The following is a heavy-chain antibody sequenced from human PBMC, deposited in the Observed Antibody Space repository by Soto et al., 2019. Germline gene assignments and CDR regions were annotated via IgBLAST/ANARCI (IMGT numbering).Heavy chain of an antibody. V-gene: IGHV3-73*02. CDR3: TSLLDFSWRNWEYYYGMDV. J-gene: IGHJ6*02. Sequence: EVQLVESGGGLVQPGGSLKLSCAASGFTFSGSAMHWVRQASGKGLEWVGRIRSKANSYATAYAASVKGRFTISRDDSKNTAYLQMNSLKNEDTAVYYCTSLLDFSWRNWEYYYGMDVWGQGTTVTVSS. D-gene: IGHD1-26*01. CDR1: GFTFSGSA. CDR2: IRSKANSYAT.